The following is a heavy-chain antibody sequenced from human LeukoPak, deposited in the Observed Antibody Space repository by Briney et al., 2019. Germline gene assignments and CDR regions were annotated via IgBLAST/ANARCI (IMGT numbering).Heavy chain of an antibody. D-gene: IGHD1-26*01. V-gene: IGHV3-21*01. J-gene: IGHJ4*02. CDR1: GFTFSAYS. CDR2: ISSSSSYI. CDR3: ARDSGSYSC. Sequence: GGSLRLSCAASGFTFSAYSMNWVRQAPGKGLEWVSSISSSSSYINYADSVKGRFTISRDNAKNSLYPQMNSLRAEDMAVYYCARDSGSYSCWGQGTLVTVSS.